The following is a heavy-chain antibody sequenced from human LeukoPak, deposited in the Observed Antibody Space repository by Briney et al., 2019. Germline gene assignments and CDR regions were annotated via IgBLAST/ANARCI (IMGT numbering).Heavy chain of an antibody. CDR3: ARFSGKRFLDY. CDR1: GGTFTSYT. V-gene: IGHV1-69*02. CDR2: IIPILGIA. J-gene: IGHJ4*02. Sequence: SVKVSCKASGGTFTSYTISWVRQAPGQGLEWMGRIIPILGIANYAQKFQGRVTITADKSTSTAYMELSSLRSEDTAVYYCARFSGKRFLDYWGQGTLVAVSS. D-gene: IGHD3-3*01.